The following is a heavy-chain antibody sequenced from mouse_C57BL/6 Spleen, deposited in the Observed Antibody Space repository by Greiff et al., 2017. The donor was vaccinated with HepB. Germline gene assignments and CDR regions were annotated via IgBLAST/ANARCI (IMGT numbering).Heavy chain of an antibody. Sequence: VKLMESGPELVKPGASVKISCKASGYAFSSSWMNWVKQRPGKGLEWIGRIYPGDGDTNYNGKFKGKATLTADKSSSTAYMQLSSLTSEDSAVYFCARGGFYYGYDGGFAYWGQGTLVTVSA. CDR3: ARGGFYYGYDGGFAY. D-gene: IGHD2-2*01. CDR2: IYPGDGDT. J-gene: IGHJ3*01. CDR1: GYAFSSSW. V-gene: IGHV1-82*01.